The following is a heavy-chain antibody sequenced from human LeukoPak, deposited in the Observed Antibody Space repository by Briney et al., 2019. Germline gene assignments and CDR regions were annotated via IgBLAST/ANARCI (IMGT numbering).Heavy chain of an antibody. J-gene: IGHJ4*02. CDR1: GGSISSYY. V-gene: IGHV4-59*01. CDR2: IFYSGST. Sequence: SETLSLTCTVSGGSISSYYWSWIRQPPGKGLEWLGYIFYSGSTNYNPSLKSRVTISVDTSKNQFSLKLSSVTAADTAVYYCARAAWYYDSSGYYFSGPVDYWGQGTLVTVSS. D-gene: IGHD3-22*01. CDR3: ARAAWYYDSSGYYFSGPVDY.